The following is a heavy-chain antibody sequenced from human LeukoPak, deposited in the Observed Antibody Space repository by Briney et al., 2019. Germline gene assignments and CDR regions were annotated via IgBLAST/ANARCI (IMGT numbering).Heavy chain of an antibody. CDR2: IRYDGRET. D-gene: IGHD1-1*01. CDR3: AKYRQLGYYFDH. CDR1: GFTFSRYG. Sequence: PGGSLRLSCAASGFTFSRYGMHWVRQAPGKGLQWVAFIRYDGRETYYIDSVKGRFTISRDSSKNTLFLQMNNLRPEDTAVYYCAKYRQLGYYFDHWGQGILVTVSS. V-gene: IGHV3-30*02. J-gene: IGHJ4*02.